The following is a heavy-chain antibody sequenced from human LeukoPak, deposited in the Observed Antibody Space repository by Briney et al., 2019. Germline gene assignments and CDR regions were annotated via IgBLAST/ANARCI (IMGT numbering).Heavy chain of an antibody. J-gene: IGHJ4*02. Sequence: GESLRISCKGSGYSFTTYWITWVRQMPGKGLEWVGRIDPSDSYSKYSPSFQGHVTISVDKSINTAYLQWSTLKASDTAMYYCARPLTVITRRVGVEFDYWGQGTLVTASS. D-gene: IGHD3-22*01. CDR2: IDPSDSYS. V-gene: IGHV5-10-1*01. CDR1: GYSFTTYW. CDR3: ARPLTVITRRVGVEFDY.